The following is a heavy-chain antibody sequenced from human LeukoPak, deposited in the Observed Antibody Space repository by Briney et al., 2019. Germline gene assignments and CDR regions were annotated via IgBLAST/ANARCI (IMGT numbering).Heavy chain of an antibody. V-gene: IGHV4-59*01. Sequence: SETLSLTCTVSGGSISSYYWSWIRQPPGKGLEWIGYIYYSGSTNYNPSLKSRVTISVDTSKNQFSLKLSSVTAADTAVYYCAQSYDSSGFYNYWGQGTLVTVSS. J-gene: IGHJ4*02. D-gene: IGHD3-22*01. CDR2: IYYSGST. CDR1: GGSISSYY. CDR3: AQSYDSSGFYNY.